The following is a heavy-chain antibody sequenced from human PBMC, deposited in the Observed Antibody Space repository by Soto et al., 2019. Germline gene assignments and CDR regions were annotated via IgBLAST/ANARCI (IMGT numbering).Heavy chain of an antibody. CDR3: ARAPYDSSGYYSRGVDF. CDR1: GYTFTSYA. J-gene: IGHJ4*02. Sequence: QVQLVQSGAEVEKPGASVKVSCQASGYTFTSYAMHWVRQAPGQSLEWMGWINAGNGNTKYSQKYQGRVTLTRDTCASTAYMELSSLRSEVTAVYYCARAPYDSSGYYSRGVDFWGQGTLVTVSS. CDR2: INAGNGNT. D-gene: IGHD3-22*01. V-gene: IGHV1-3*01.